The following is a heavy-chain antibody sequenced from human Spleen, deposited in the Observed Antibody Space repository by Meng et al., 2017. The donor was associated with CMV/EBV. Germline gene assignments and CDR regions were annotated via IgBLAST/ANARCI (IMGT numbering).Heavy chain of an antibody. J-gene: IGHJ4*02. CDR3: ASFDHIPRRNYFDY. V-gene: IGHV4-30-4*01. CDR2: IHHSGSA. D-gene: IGHD2-21*01. CDR1: GGYMSSGNYY. Sequence: LQESGPGMGEPSQTLSLPCTVSGGYMSSGNYYWSWIRQPPGKGLEWIGYIHHSGSAYYNPSLKSRVSISVDTSKNQFSLNLNSMTAADTAVYYCASFDHIPRRNYFDYWGQGTLVTVSS.